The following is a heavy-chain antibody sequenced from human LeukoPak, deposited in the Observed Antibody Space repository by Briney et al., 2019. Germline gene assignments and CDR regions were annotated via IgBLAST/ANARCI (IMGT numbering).Heavy chain of an antibody. CDR3: ARGSGSGNYALGR. J-gene: IGHJ4*02. CDR2: IIPFLTLT. CDR1: EGTLTSYA. Sequence: SVRVSCTAPEGTLTSYALSWVRQAPGQGLEWMGRIIPFLTLTNYAPKFQDRLSIIADKATSTAYMELTNLTSADTAVYFCARGSGSGNYALGRWGQGTLVTVSA. D-gene: IGHD3-10*01. V-gene: IGHV1-69*04.